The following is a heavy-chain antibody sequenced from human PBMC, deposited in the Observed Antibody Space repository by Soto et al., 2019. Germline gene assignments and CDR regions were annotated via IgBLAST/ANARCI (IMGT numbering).Heavy chain of an antibody. CDR2: IWYDGSNK. V-gene: IGHV3-33*01. D-gene: IGHD3-22*01. CDR1: GFTFSSYG. J-gene: IGHJ4*02. Sequence: EGSLRLSCAASGFTFSSYGMHWVRQAPGKGLEWVAVIWYDGSNKYYADSVKGRFTISRDNSKNTLYLQMNSLSAEDTAVYYCARDRRMIVVVNTFDYWGQGTLVTVSS. CDR3: ARDRRMIVVVNTFDY.